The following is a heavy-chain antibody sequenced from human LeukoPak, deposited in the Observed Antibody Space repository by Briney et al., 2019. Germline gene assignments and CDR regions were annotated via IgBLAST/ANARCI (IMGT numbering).Heavy chain of an antibody. V-gene: IGHV3-30-3*01. CDR3: ARVRSSSWSAVLGVLDY. J-gene: IGHJ4*02. Sequence: GGSLRLSCAASGFTFSSYAMHWVRQAPGKGLEWVAVISYDGSNKYYADSVKGRFTISRDNSKNMLYLQMNSLRAEDTAVYYCARVRSSSWSAVLGVLDYWGQGTLVTVSS. CDR1: GFTFSSYA. D-gene: IGHD6-13*01. CDR2: ISYDGSNK.